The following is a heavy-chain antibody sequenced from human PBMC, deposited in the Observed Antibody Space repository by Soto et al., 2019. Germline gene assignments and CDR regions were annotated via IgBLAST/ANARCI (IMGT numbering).Heavy chain of an antibody. J-gene: IGHJ3*01. CDR1: GGSFSGYY. CDR3: ARGSSSWSTHAFDR. CDR2: INHSGST. D-gene: IGHD6-13*01. V-gene: IGHV4-34*01. Sequence: QVQLQQWGAGLLKPSETLSLTCAVYGGSFSGYYWSWIRQPPGKGLEWIGEINHSGSTNYNPSLKSRVTISVDTYKNQFSLKLSSVPAADTAVYYCARGSSSWSTHAFDRWGQGTMVTVSS.